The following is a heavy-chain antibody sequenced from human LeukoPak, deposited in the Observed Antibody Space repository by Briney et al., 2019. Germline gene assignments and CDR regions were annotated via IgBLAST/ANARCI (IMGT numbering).Heavy chain of an antibody. CDR2: IYYSGST. D-gene: IGHD6-13*01. CDR1: GGSVSSSSY. V-gene: IGHV4-39*01. J-gene: IGHJ5*02. Sequence: SETLSLTCTVSGGSVSSSSYWGWIRQPPGKGLEWIGSIYYSGSTYYSPSLKSRVTISLDPSKNQLSLKLSSLTAADTAIYYCASGYTAAGRRFDPWGQGTLVTVSS. CDR3: ASGYTAAGRRFDP.